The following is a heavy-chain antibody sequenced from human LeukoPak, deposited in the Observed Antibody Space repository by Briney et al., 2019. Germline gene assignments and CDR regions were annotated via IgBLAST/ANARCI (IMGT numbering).Heavy chain of an antibody. D-gene: IGHD3-10*01. CDR2: FYDTRSP. CDR3: ARGRGSLTY. V-gene: IGHV4-59*01. Sequence: PSETLSLTCTVSGGSISLYYWSWIRQPPGKGLEWIGYFYDTRSPNYNPSLERRVTISVDMSRNQFSLNLTSVTAADTAVYYCARGRGSLTYWGQGTVATVSS. CDR1: GGSISLYY. J-gene: IGHJ4*02.